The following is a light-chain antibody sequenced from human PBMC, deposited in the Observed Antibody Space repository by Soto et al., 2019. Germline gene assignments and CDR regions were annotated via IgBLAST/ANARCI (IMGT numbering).Light chain of an antibody. CDR1: SCNIGSNH. Sequence: QSVLTQPPSASGTPGQRVTISCSGSSCNIGSNHVFWYQQLPGTAPKLLIYSNSQRPSGVPDRLSGSNSGTSASRASLGITGRRSENQGDYWCAWWNDRLSGVLFXGGTTLTVL. CDR3: AWWNDRLSGVL. J-gene: IGLJ2*01. V-gene: IGLV1-47*02. CDR2: SNS.